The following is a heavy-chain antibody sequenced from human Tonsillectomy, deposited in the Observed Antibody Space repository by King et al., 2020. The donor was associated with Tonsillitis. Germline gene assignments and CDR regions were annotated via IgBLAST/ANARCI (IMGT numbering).Heavy chain of an antibody. J-gene: IGHJ3*02. CDR1: GFTFSSYD. CDR2: IGTAGDT. V-gene: IGHV3-13*04. CDR3: ARYSRSSDAFDI. D-gene: IGHD6-6*01. Sequence: VQLVETGGGLVQPGGSLRLSCAASGFTFSSYDMHWVRQAKGKGLEWVSAIGTAGDTYYPGSVKGRFTISRENAKNSLYLQMNSLRAGDTAVYYCARYSRSSDAFDIWGQGTMVTVSS.